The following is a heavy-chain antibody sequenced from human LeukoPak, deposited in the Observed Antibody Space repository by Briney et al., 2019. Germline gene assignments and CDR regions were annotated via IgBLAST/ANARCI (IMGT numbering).Heavy chain of an antibody. V-gene: IGHV4-4*02. CDR3: SRESGAFCPFGY. Sequence: KPSETLSLTCGVSGVSISGTNWWSWVRQPPGQGLEWIGEISLTGETNYNPSLNGRVTMSLDESRNQLSLDLTSVTAADTAIYYCSRESGAFCPFGYWGQGTLVIVPP. D-gene: IGHD1-26*01. CDR1: GVSISGTNW. CDR2: ISLTGET. J-gene: IGHJ4*02.